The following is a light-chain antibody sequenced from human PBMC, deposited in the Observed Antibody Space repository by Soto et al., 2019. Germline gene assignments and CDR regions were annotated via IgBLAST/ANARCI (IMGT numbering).Light chain of an antibody. J-gene: IGKJ4*01. Sequence: EIVLTQSPATLSLSPGERATLSCRASQSVSSYLAWYQQKPGQAPRLLIYDASNRATGIPARFSGSGSGTDFTLTISSLEPEDFAVYYCQQRSNWPLGSITFGGGTKVEIK. V-gene: IGKV3-11*01. CDR1: QSVSSY. CDR3: QQRSNWPLGSIT. CDR2: DAS.